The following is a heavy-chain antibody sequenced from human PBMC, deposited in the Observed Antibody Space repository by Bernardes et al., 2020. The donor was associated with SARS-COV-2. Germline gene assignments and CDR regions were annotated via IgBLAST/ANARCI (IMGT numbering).Heavy chain of an antibody. J-gene: IGHJ5*02. D-gene: IGHD6-13*01. CDR2: MNPNSGNT. V-gene: IGHV1-8*01. CDR3: ARGTKEEYSSSWYFHGNWFDP. Sequence: ASVKVSCKASGYTFTSYDINWVRQATGQGLEWMGWMNPNSGNTGYAQKFQGRVTMTRNTSISTAYMELSSLRSEDTAVYYCARGTKEEYSSSWYFHGNWFDPWGQGTLVTVSS. CDR1: GYTFTSYD.